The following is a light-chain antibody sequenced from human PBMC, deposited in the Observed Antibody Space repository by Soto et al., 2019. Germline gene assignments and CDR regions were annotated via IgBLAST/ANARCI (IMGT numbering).Light chain of an antibody. J-gene: IGKJ4*01. CDR1: QTVYNY. V-gene: IGKV3-11*01. CDR2: DAS. CDR3: QQRANWPPLT. Sequence: EIFLTQSPATLSLSPGQRAVLSCRASQTVYNYLGWYQHQPGQAPRLLIYDASKRATDIPARFSGSGSGTDFTLTISGLEPEDFAVYYCQQRANWPPLTFGGGTKVDIK.